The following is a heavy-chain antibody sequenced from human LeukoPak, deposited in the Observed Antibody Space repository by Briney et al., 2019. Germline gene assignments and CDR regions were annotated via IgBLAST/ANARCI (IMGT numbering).Heavy chain of an antibody. Sequence: PGGSLRLSCAASGFTFSSYEMNWVRQAPGKGLEWVSYISSSGSTIYYADSVKGRFTISRDNAKNSLYLQMNSLRAEDTAVYYCARDSGERSCYYYRHDAFDIWGQGTMVTVSS. D-gene: IGHD3-22*01. CDR1: GFTFSSYE. CDR2: ISSSGSTI. J-gene: IGHJ3*02. V-gene: IGHV3-48*03. CDR3: ARDSGERSCYYYRHDAFDI.